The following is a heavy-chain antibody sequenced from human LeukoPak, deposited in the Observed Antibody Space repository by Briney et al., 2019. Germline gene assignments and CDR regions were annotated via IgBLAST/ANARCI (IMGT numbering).Heavy chain of an antibody. CDR3: ARRSVAGATTGYYYDS. V-gene: IGHV3-20*04. J-gene: IGHJ4*02. CDR2: INWNGDNP. Sequence: PGGSLRLSCEASGFTFEDYGMTWVRQRPGKGLEYVCEINWNGDNPVYENSLRGRFTISRDNAKNSVYLQMSSLRVDDTAFYYCARRSVAGATTGYYYDSWGQGTLVTVSS. D-gene: IGHD1-26*01. CDR1: GFTFEDYG.